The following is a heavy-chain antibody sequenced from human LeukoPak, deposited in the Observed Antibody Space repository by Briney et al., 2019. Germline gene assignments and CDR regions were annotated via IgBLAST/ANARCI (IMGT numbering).Heavy chain of an antibody. V-gene: IGHV4-4*09. CDR2: ISASGST. D-gene: IGHD6-19*01. CDR1: GDSITSDY. Sequence: SETLSLTCTVSGDSITSDYWSWIRQPPGKGLEWIGYISASGSTDYNPSLKSRVTISVDTSKSHSYLKLSSVAATDTAIYYCARNIGWYVYDSWGQGTLVTVSS. J-gene: IGHJ4*02. CDR3: ARNIGWYVYDS.